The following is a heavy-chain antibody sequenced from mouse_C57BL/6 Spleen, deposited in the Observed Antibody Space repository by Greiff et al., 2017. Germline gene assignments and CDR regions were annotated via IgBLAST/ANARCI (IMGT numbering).Heavy chain of an antibody. CDR2: IDPSDSYT. CDR1: GYTFTSYW. D-gene: IGHD1-3*01. V-gene: IGHV1-59*01. J-gene: IGHJ3*01. Sequence: QVHVKQPGAELVRPGTSVKLSCKASGYTFTSYWMHWVKQRPGQGLEWIGVIDPSDSYTNYNQKFKGKATLTVDTSSSTAYMQLSSLTSEDSAVYYWASNSAWFAYWGQGTLVTVSA. CDR3: ASNSAWFAY.